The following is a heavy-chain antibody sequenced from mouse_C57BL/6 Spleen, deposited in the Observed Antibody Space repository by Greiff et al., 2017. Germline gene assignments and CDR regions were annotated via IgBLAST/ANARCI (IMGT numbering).Heavy chain of an antibody. Sequence: EVQVVESGGDLVKPGGSLKLSCAASGFTFSSYGMSWVRQTPDKRLEWVATISSGGSYTYYPDSVKGRFTISRDNAKNTLYLQMSSLKSEDTAMYYCARVYYGNYGDYAMDYWGQGTSVTVSS. CDR3: ARVYYGNYGDYAMDY. CDR2: ISSGGSYT. D-gene: IGHD2-1*01. J-gene: IGHJ4*01. CDR1: GFTFSSYG. V-gene: IGHV5-6*01.